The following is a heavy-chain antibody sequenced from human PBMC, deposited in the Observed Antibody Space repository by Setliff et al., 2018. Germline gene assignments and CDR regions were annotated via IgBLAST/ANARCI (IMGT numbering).Heavy chain of an antibody. CDR2: INPHSGGT. D-gene: IGHD2-15*01. J-gene: IGHJ4*02. CDR3: ATGPDIGEFGGNYFNY. Sequence: ASVKVSCKASGYTFTGYYIHWVRQAPGQGLEWMGWINPHSGGTNFPQTFQGRVTITTDESTTTAYMELSSLRSEDTAVYYCATGPDIGEFGGNYFNYWGQGTLVTVSS. CDR1: GYTFTGYY. V-gene: IGHV1-2*02.